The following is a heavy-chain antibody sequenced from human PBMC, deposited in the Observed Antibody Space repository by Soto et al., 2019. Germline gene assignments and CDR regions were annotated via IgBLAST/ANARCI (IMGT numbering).Heavy chain of an antibody. CDR3: ARGNTPLDY. Sequence: PSETVSLTCTVSGGSISSGDYYWSWIRQPPGKGLEWIGYIYYSGSTYYNPSLKSRVTISVDTSKNQFSLKVSSVTAADTAVYYCARGNTPLDYWGQGTLVTVSS. V-gene: IGHV4-30-4*01. D-gene: IGHD2-15*01. CDR2: IYYSGST. J-gene: IGHJ4*02. CDR1: GGSISSGDYY.